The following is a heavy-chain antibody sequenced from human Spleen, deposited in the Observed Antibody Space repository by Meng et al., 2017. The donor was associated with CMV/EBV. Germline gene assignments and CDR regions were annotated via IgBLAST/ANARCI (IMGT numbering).Heavy chain of an antibody. V-gene: IGHV3-21*01. D-gene: IGHD3-22*01. CDR1: GFTFISSR. J-gene: IGHJ6*02. Sequence: GESLKISCAAFGFTFISSRMNWVRRAPGTGLECVAYISSTSDYIGYADSVNGRFTISRDNARNALLLQMNRLRVEDTAVYYCARDRDSIVAVSSVHHYYGMDVWGQGTTVTVSS. CDR2: ISSTSDYI. CDR3: ARDRDSIVAVSSVHHYYGMDV.